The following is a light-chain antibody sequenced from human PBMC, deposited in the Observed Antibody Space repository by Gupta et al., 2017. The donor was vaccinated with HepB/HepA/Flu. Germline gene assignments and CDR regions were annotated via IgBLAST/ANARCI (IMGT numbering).Light chain of an antibody. CDR3: QQYNSWPWT. Sequence: EVVMTQSPVTLSVSPGERATLSCRASQSVNRNLAWYQQRPGQAPRLLIYAASTRAAAIPASFSGSGSGTEFTLTISSLQSEDFAVYYCQQYNSWPWTFGQGTKVEIK. J-gene: IGKJ1*01. CDR2: AAS. V-gene: IGKV3-15*01. CDR1: QSVNRN.